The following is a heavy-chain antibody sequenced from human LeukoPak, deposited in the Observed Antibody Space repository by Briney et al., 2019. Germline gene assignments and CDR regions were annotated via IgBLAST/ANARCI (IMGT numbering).Heavy chain of an antibody. Sequence: GGSLRLSCAASGFTFSSYAMSWVRQAPGKGLEWVSAIRGSGGSTYYADSVKGRFTISRDNSKNTLYLQMNSLRAEDTAVYYCAKDRAYYYDSSGYYYFDYWGQGTLVTVSS. J-gene: IGHJ4*02. CDR2: IRGSGGST. CDR3: AKDRAYYYDSSGYYYFDY. D-gene: IGHD3-22*01. CDR1: GFTFSSYA. V-gene: IGHV3-23*01.